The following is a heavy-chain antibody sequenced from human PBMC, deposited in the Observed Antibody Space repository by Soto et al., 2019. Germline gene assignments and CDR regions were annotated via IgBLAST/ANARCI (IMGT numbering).Heavy chain of an antibody. CDR2: IYYSGST. V-gene: IGHV4-59*08. CDR3: ARHKTTVTPYYGMDV. J-gene: IGHJ6*02. CDR1: GGSISGYY. D-gene: IGHD4-17*01. Sequence: SETLSLTCTGSGGSISGYYWSWIRQPPGKGLEWIGYIYYSGSTNYNPSLKSRVTISGDTSKNQFSLKLSSVTAADTAVYYCARHKTTVTPYYGMDVWGQGTTVTVSS.